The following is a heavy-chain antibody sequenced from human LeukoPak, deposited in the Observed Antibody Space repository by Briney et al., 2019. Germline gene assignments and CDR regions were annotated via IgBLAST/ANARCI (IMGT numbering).Heavy chain of an antibody. D-gene: IGHD4-17*01. CDR3: ARDVGTTYYYYYMDV. V-gene: IGHV3-21*01. J-gene: IGHJ6*03. CDR2: IRSSTTYV. Sequence: GGSLRLSCAACGFTFSNYNMNWVRQAPGKGLEWVSSIRSSTTYVYYADSVKGRFTISRDHAKNSLYLQMNSLRAEDTAVYYCARDVGTTYYYYYMDVWGKGTTVTVSS. CDR1: GFTFSNYN.